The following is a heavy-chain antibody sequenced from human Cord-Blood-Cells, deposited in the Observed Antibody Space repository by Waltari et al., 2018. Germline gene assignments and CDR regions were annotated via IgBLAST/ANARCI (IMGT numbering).Heavy chain of an antibody. CDR2: INHSGST. Sequence: QVQLQQWGAGLLKPSETLSLTCAVYGGSFSGYYWSWIRQPPGKGLEGIGEINHSGSTNYNPSLKSRVTISVDTSKNQFSLKLSSVTAADTAVYYCARAPLPTEGWYFDLWGRGTLVTVSS. CDR3: ARAPLPTEGWYFDL. V-gene: IGHV4-34*01. J-gene: IGHJ2*01. CDR1: GGSFSGYY. D-gene: IGHD1-1*01.